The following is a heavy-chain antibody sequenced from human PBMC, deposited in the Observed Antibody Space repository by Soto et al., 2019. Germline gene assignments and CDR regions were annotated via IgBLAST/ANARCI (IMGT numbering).Heavy chain of an antibody. CDR1: GGTFSSYA. D-gene: IGHD5-12*01. J-gene: IGHJ4*02. V-gene: IGHV1-69*13. Sequence: AASVKVSCKASGGTFSSYAISWVRQAPGQGLEWMGGIIPIFGTANYAQKFQGGVTITADESTSTAYMELSSLRSEDTAVYYCATDRGQVATTSYYFDYWGQGTLVTVYS. CDR3: ATDRGQVATTSYYFDY. CDR2: IIPIFGTA.